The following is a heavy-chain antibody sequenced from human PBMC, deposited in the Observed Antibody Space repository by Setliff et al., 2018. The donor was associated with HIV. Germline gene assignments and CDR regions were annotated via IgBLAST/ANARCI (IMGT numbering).Heavy chain of an antibody. J-gene: IGHJ4*02. CDR2: IYYRGGT. Sequence: PSETLSLTCTVSGGSISSHYWSWIRQPPGKGLEWIGYIYYRGGTNYNPSLKSRLTISVDAAKNQFSLKLSSVTTADTAVYYCARATATWLVDNWGQGTLVTVSS. D-gene: IGHD2-15*01. CDR3: ARATATWLVDN. CDR1: GGSISSHY. V-gene: IGHV4-59*11.